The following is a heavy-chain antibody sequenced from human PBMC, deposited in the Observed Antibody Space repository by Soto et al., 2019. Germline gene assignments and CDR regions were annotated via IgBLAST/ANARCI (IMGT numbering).Heavy chain of an antibody. CDR2: IYYSGST. CDR3: ARLRVGYSSSGYYYYYMDV. D-gene: IGHD6-6*01. V-gene: IGHV4-39*01. J-gene: IGHJ6*03. Sequence: SETLSLTCTVSGGSISSSSYYWGWIRQPPGKGLEWIGSIYYSGSTYYNPSLKSRVTISVDTSKNQFSLKLSSVTAADTAVYYCARLRVGYSSSGYYYYYMDVWGKGTTVTVSS. CDR1: GGSISSSSYY.